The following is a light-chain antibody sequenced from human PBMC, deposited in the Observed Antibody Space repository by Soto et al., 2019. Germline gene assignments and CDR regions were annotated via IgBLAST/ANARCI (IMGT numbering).Light chain of an antibody. CDR3: SLYTSSSTYV. CDR2: DVS. Sequence: QSALTQPPSVSGSPGQSVTISCTGTISDVGSYHRVSWYQQSPGTAPKVLIYDVSNRPSGVPDRFSGSRSGKTASLTISGLQGDDEADYYCSLYTSSSTYVFGPGTKVTVL. V-gene: IGLV2-18*01. CDR1: ISDVGSYHR. J-gene: IGLJ1*01.